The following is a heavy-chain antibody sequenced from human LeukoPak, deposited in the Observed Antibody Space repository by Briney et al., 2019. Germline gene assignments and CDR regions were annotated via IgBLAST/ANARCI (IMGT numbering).Heavy chain of an antibody. V-gene: IGHV3-23*01. CDR2: ISGSGGNT. Sequence: GGSLRLSCAASGFTFSSYAMSWVRQAPGKGLEWVSAISGSGGNTYYADSVKGRFTISRDNSKNTLYLQMNSLRAEDTAVYYCANPSVYDSSGYYYQPADYWGQGTLVTVSS. CDR1: GFTFSSYA. D-gene: IGHD3-22*01. J-gene: IGHJ4*02. CDR3: ANPSVYDSSGYYYQPADY.